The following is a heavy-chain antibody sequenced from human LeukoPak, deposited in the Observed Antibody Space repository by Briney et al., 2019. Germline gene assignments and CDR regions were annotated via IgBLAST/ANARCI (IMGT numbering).Heavy chain of an antibody. CDR1: GGSISSYY. CDR3: AKGAAARLE. J-gene: IGHJ4*02. CDR2: IYYGGST. Sequence: SETLSLTCTVSGGSISSYYWSWIRQLPGKGLEWIGYIYYGGSTNYNPSLKSRVTISVDTSKNQFSLKLSSVTAADTAVYYCAKGAAARLEWGQGTLVTVSS. V-gene: IGHV4-59*01. D-gene: IGHD6-13*01.